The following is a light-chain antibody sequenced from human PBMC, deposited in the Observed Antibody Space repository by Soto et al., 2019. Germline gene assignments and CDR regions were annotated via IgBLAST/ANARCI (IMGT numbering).Light chain of an antibody. J-gene: IGLJ3*02. CDR2: RDN. CDR3: QVWDSSSWV. CDR1: NVGDKN. V-gene: IGLV3-9*01. Sequence: SYELTQPLSVSVALGQTARITCGGNNVGDKNVHWYQQKPGQAPVLVIYRDNNRHSGIPERFSGSNSGNTATLTISRAQTGDEADYYCQVWDSSSWVFGGGTKLTVL.